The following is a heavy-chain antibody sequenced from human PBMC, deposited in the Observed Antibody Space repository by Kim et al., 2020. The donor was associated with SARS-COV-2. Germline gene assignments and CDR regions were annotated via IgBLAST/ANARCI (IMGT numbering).Heavy chain of an antibody. CDR2: IIPIFGTA. CDR3: ARDLHRAMYYYGMDV. CDR1: GGTFSSYA. J-gene: IGHJ6*02. V-gene: IGHV1-69*13. Sequence: SVKVSCKASGGTFSSYAISWVRQAPGQGLEWMGGIIPIFGTANYAQMFQGRVTITADESTSTAYMELSSLRSEDTAVYYCARDLHRAMYYYGMDVWGQGTTVTVSS.